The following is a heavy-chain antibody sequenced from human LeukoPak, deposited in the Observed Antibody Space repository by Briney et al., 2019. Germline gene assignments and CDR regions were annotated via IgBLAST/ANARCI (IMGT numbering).Heavy chain of an antibody. J-gene: IGHJ5*02. CDR1: GFTFSSYW. CDR3: AREVSGDPWYNWFDP. D-gene: IGHD4-17*01. Sequence: GGSLRLSCAASGFTFSSYWMHWVRQAPGKGLVWVSRINSDGSSTRYADSVKGRFTISRDNAKNTLYLQMNSLRAEDTAVYYRAREVSGDPWYNWFDPWGQGTLVTVSS. V-gene: IGHV3-74*01. CDR2: INSDGSST.